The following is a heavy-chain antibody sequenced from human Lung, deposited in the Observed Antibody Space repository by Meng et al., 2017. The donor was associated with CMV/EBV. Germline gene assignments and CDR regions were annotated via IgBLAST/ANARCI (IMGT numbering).Heavy chain of an antibody. CDR2: IKQEGSQT. J-gene: IGHJ4*02. CDR3: ASINCVDDCYFDN. CDR1: GFTFSSYW. D-gene: IGHD2-21*01. V-gene: IGHV3-7*01. Sequence: GEXXTISCAAAGFTFSSYWMSWVRQAPGKGLEWVAYIKQEGSQTSYVDSVQGRFTISRDNTKNSLYLQMDSLRAEDTAVYYCASINCVDDCYFDNWGQGTLVTVSS.